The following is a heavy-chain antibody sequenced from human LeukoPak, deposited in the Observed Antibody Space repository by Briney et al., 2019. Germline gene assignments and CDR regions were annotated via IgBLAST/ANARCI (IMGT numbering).Heavy chain of an antibody. D-gene: IGHD6-13*01. CDR3: AGSSSWYGVNFDY. J-gene: IGHJ4*02. CDR1: GGSINNYY. CDR2: IAYSGDT. V-gene: IGHV4-59*01. Sequence: SETLSLTCTVSGGSINNYYWSWIRQPPGKGLEWIGYIAYSGDTNYNPSLKSRVTISVDTSKNQFSLKLSSVTAADTAVDYCAGSSSWYGVNFDYWGQGTLVTVSS.